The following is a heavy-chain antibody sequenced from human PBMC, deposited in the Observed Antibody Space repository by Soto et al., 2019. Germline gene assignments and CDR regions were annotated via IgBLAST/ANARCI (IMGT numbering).Heavy chain of an antibody. CDR1: GGSISRGYYY. CDR3: ASSPLYGRDV. D-gene: IGHD2-2*02. Sequence: PSEPRAITFAVSGGSISRGYYYGRWVRQPPGKGLEWVGKIYYGGDTYYNASVKSRLIISIEKSKKKLSLKVGSVTAADSAVYYCASSPLYGRDVCGQGKTVT. J-gene: IGHJ6*02. CDR2: IYYGGDT. V-gene: IGHV4-30-4*01.